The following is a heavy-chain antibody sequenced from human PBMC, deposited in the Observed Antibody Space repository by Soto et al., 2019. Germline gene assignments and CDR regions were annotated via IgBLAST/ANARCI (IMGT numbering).Heavy chain of an antibody. J-gene: IGHJ4*02. CDR1: GFTFSNYA. CDR3: AKAQGSSLYEIDY. V-gene: IGHV3-23*01. D-gene: IGHD6-13*01. CDR2: SSGSGGST. Sequence: EVQPLESGGGLVQPGGSLRLSCAASGFTFSNYAVTWVRQAPGKGLEGISTSSGSGGSTNYAGSAKGRFTISRDNSTNTLYLQMNCLRAEDTDVYYYAKAQGSSLYEIDYWGQGTLVTVSS.